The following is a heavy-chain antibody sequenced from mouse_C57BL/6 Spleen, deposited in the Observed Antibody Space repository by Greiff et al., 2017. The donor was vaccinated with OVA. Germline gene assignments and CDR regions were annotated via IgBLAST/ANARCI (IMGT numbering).Heavy chain of an antibody. Sequence: VKLQESGAELVRPGASVKLSCKASGYTFTDYYINWVKQRPGQGLEWIARIYPGSGNTYYNEKFKGKATLTAEKSSSTAYMQLSSLTSEDSAVYFCARDYYGSSQGTWFAYWGQGTLVTVSA. D-gene: IGHD1-1*01. CDR3: ARDYYGSSQGTWFAY. CDR1: GYTFTDYY. V-gene: IGHV1-76*01. J-gene: IGHJ3*01. CDR2: IYPGSGNT.